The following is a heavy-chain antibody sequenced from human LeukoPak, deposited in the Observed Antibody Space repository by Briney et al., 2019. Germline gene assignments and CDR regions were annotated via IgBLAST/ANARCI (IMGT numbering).Heavy chain of an antibody. J-gene: IGHJ4*02. Sequence: SETLSLTCTVSGVSISSSNSYWGWIRQPPGKGLEWIGSIYYSGSTYYNPSLKSRVTISVDTSKNQFSLKLSSVTAADTAVYYCARFGATTALFDYWGQGTLVTVSS. CDR3: ARFGATTALFDY. CDR2: IYYSGST. V-gene: IGHV4-39*07. D-gene: IGHD5-24*01. CDR1: GVSISSSNSY.